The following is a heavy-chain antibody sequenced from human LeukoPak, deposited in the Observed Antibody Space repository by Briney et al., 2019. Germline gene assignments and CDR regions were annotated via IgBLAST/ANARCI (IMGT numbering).Heavy chain of an antibody. D-gene: IGHD3-22*01. CDR1: GFTFGSYS. Sequence: GGSLRLSCAASGFTFGSYSMNWVRQAPGKGLEWVSYISSSSSTIYYADSVKGRFTISRDNAKNSLYLRMNSLRAEDTAVYYCARDVYYYDSSGSDYWGQGTLVTVSS. CDR2: ISSSSSTI. CDR3: ARDVYYYDSSGSDY. J-gene: IGHJ4*02. V-gene: IGHV3-48*01.